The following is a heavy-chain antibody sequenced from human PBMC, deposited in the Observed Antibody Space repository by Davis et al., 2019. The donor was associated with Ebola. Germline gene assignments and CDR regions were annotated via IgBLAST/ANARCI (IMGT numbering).Heavy chain of an antibody. V-gene: IGHV3-30-3*01. CDR3: ARGGIVAAHRGEYYMDV. J-gene: IGHJ6*03. Sequence: GESLKISCAASGFTFSNYAMHWVRQAPRNLLAFFALISYDCSNTYYADSVKGRFTISRDNSKNTLYLQMNSLRPEDTAVYYCARGGIVAAHRGEYYMDVWGKGTTVTVSS. CDR2: ISYDCSNT. CDR1: GFTFSNYA. D-gene: IGHD5-12*01.